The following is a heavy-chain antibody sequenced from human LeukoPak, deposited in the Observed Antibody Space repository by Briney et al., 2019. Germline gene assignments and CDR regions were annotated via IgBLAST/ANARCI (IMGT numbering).Heavy chain of an antibody. D-gene: IGHD2-15*01. Sequence: SETLSLTCAVYGGSFSGYYWSWIRQPPGKGLEWIGEINHSGSTNYNPSLKSRVTISVDTSTNQFSLKLSSVTAADTAVYYCARGRCSGGSCYSGRYFDYWGQGTLVTVSS. V-gene: IGHV4-34*01. CDR3: ARGRCSGGSCYSGRYFDY. CDR2: INHSGST. J-gene: IGHJ4*02. CDR1: GGSFSGYY.